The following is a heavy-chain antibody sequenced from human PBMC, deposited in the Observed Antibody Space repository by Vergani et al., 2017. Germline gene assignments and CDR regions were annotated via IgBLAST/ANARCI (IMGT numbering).Heavy chain of an antibody. V-gene: IGHV3-43*01. CDR3: AKGRGTVMVDN. CDR2: ISWDGVST. Sequence: VQLVESGGVVVKPGGSLRLSCAASGFTFDDYAMHWVRQAPGKGLEWVSLISWDGVSTNYADSVRGRFTISRDNNKNSLYLHMNNLRPEETAFYYCAKGRGTVMVDNWGQGTLVTVSS. J-gene: IGHJ4*02. D-gene: IGHD2-8*01. CDR1: GFTFDDYA.